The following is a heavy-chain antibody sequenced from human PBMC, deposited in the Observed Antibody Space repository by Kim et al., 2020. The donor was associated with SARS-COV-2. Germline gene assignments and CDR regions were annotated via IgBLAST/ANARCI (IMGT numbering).Heavy chain of an antibody. D-gene: IGHD1-26*01. J-gene: IGHJ6*02. Sequence: SETLSLTCTVSGGSISGYYWSWIRQPPGKRLEWIGSIYYSGSTNYNPSLKSRVTISVDTSENEFSLKLTSATAADTAVYYCARHRWERIGMDVWGQGTTVTVSS. V-gene: IGHV4-59*08. CDR1: GGSISGYY. CDR2: IYYSGST. CDR3: ARHRWERIGMDV.